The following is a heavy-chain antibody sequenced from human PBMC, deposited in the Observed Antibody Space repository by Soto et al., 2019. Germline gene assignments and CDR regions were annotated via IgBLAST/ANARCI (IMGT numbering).Heavy chain of an antibody. CDR3: ARVGNYYGSGNPRPHYLYSMDV. CDR2: INHSGST. J-gene: IGHJ6*02. V-gene: IGHV4-34*01. D-gene: IGHD3-10*01. Sequence: SETLSLTCAVYGGSFSGYYWSWIRQPPGKGLEWIGEINHSGSTNYNPSLKSRVTISVDTSKNQFSLKLSSVTAADTAVYYCARVGNYYGSGNPRPHYLYSMDVWGQGTTVTVSS. CDR1: GGSFSGYY.